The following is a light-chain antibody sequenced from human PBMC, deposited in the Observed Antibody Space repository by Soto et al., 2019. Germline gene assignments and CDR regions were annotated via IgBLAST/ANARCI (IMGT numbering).Light chain of an antibody. J-gene: IGKJ4*01. CDR2: EES. Sequence: DIHLTQSPSSLSASVGDRVTITCRASQAITNNLAWYQQKPGNPPQLLIYEESTLHSGVPSRFSGRKVGTQFILTIDSLQPEDFATYYCQQVKSYPRTVGGGTKVEIQ. CDR3: QQVKSYPRT. V-gene: IGKV1-9*01. CDR1: QAITNN.